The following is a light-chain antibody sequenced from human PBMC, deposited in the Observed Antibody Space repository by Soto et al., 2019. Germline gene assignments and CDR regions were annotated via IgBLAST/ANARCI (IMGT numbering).Light chain of an antibody. J-gene: IGKJ4*01. V-gene: IGKV1-5*03. CDR2: KAS. Sequence: DIQMTQSPSTLSASVGDRVTITCRASQNINTWLAWYQQKPGKAPYLLIYKASNLYSGVPSRFRGSASGTEFTLTISSLQPDDIATYYCQQYEAYPLTYGGGTKVEI. CDR1: QNINTW. CDR3: QQYEAYPLT.